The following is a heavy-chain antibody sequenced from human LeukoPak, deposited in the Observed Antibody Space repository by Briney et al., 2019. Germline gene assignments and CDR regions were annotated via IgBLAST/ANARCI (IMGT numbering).Heavy chain of an antibody. Sequence: GGSLRLSCAASGFTFSSYAMSWVRQAPGKGLEWVSAISGSGGSTYYADSVKGRFTNSRDNSKNTLYLQMNSLRAEDTAVYYCAKVTIFGVVQNGMDVWGQGTTVTVSS. CDR3: AKVTIFGVVQNGMDV. V-gene: IGHV3-23*01. CDR1: GFTFSSYA. J-gene: IGHJ6*02. D-gene: IGHD3-3*01. CDR2: ISGSGGST.